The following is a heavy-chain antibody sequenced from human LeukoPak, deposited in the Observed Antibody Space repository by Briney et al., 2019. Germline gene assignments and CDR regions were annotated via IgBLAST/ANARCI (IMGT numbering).Heavy chain of an antibody. D-gene: IGHD6-13*01. V-gene: IGHV1-8*01. J-gene: IGHJ6*03. CDR3: ASAYSSSWYPYYYYMDV. CDR1: GYTYTSYD. CDR2: MNPNSGNT. Sequence: GASVKVSCKASGYTYTSYDINWVRQATGQGLEWMGWMNPNSGNTGYAQKFQGRVTMTRNTSISTAYMELSSLRSEDTAVYYCASAYSSSWYPYYYYMDVWGKGTTVTVSS.